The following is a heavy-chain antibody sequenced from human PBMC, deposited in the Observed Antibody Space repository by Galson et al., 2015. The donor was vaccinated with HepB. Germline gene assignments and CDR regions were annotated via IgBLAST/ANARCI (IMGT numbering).Heavy chain of an antibody. CDR1: GYTFTSYA. CDR3: ARDSDRRWAGYCSSTSCYGLGY. V-gene: IGHV7-4-1*02. D-gene: IGHD2-2*01. J-gene: IGHJ4*02. CDR2: INTNTGNP. Sequence: SVKVSCKASGYTFTSYAMNWVRQAPGQGLEWMGWINTNTGNPTYAQGFTGRFVFSLDTSVSTAYLQISSLKAEDTAVYYCARDSDRRWAGYCSSTSCYGLGYWGQGTLVTVSS.